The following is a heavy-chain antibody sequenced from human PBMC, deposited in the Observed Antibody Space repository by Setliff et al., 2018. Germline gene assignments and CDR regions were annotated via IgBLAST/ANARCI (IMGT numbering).Heavy chain of an antibody. Sequence: ASVKVSCKASGYTFTAYDIVWVRQATGQGLEWMGWISVYNGYIVYAQKLQGRVTMTTDTSTSTAYMELRSLGSDDTAVYYCARDRKEVVISPSRAAFDIWGQGTMVTVSS. CDR1: GYTFTAYD. CDR3: ARDRKEVVISPSRAAFDI. CDR2: ISVYNGYI. V-gene: IGHV1-18*01. J-gene: IGHJ3*02. D-gene: IGHD3-22*01.